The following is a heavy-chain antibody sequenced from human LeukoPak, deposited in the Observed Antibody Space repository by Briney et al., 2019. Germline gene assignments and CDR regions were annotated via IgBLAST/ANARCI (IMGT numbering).Heavy chain of an antibody. Sequence: PGGSLRLSCAASGFTFSSYGMHWVRQAPGKGLEWVASIRYDGSNKYYADSVKGRFTISRDNSKNTLYLQMNSLRAEDTAVYYCAKEGDDFWSGLYYYYYMDVWGKGTTVTVSS. CDR3: AKEGDDFWSGLYYYYYMDV. V-gene: IGHV3-30*02. J-gene: IGHJ6*03. CDR1: GFTFSSYG. D-gene: IGHD3-3*01. CDR2: IRYDGSNK.